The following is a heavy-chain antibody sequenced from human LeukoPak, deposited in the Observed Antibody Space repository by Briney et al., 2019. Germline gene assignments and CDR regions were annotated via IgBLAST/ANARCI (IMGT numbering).Heavy chain of an antibody. CDR1: GFTFTSYW. Sequence: PGGSLRLSCAASGFTFTSYWMSWVRQAPGKGLEWVANISQDESEKYYVDSVKGRFTISRDNAKNSLYLQMNSLRAEDTAVYYCAELGITMIGGVWGKGTTVTISS. CDR3: AELGITMIGGV. CDR2: ISQDESEK. J-gene: IGHJ6*04. D-gene: IGHD3-10*02. V-gene: IGHV3-7*01.